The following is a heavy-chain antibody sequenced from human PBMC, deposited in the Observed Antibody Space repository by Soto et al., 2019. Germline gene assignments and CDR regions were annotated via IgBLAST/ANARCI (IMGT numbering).Heavy chain of an antibody. V-gene: IGHV1-2*02. Sequence: VKVSCKASGYTFSGFYMHWVRQAPGQGLEWMGWINPNSGGTKSAEKFQGRVTMTRDTSISTAYMELSRLTSDDTAVYYCASAAVTGTAGLDFWGQGTQVTVSS. CDR3: ASAAVTGTAGLDF. CDR2: INPNSGGT. CDR1: GYTFSGFY. J-gene: IGHJ4*02. D-gene: IGHD6-19*01.